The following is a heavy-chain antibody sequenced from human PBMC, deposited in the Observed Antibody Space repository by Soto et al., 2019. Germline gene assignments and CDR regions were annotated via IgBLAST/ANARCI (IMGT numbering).Heavy chain of an antibody. Sequence: SETLSLTCPVSGGSISSGRYYSSWIRQHPGKGLEWIGFISYSGSTYYNASLKSRVTISVDTFKNQFSLNLNSVTAADTAVYYCATMGTSATGLYDFYCWGQGTLVTVSS. CDR2: ISYSGST. CDR3: ATMGTSATGLYDFYC. J-gene: IGHJ4*02. CDR1: GGSISSGRYY. D-gene: IGHD1-7*01. V-gene: IGHV4-30-4*08.